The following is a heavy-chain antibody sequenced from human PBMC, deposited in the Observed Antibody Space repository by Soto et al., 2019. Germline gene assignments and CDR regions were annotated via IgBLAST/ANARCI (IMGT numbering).Heavy chain of an antibody. CDR3: ASETTVTDAFDI. D-gene: IGHD4-17*01. CDR2: IHYNGNT. CDR1: GDSISAYS. V-gene: IGHV4-59*01. Sequence: SETLSLTCTVSGDSISAYSWSWVRQPPGKGLEWIGNIHYNGNTKYNPSLKSRVTMSVDTSNNQFSLKLSSVTAADTAVYYCASETTVTDAFDIWGQGTMVTVSS. J-gene: IGHJ3*02.